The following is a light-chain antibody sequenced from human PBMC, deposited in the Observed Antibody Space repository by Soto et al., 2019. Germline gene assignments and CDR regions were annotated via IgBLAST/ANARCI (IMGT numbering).Light chain of an antibody. Sequence: QSALTQPASVSGSPGQSITISCTGTSSDVGGYNYVSWYQQHPGKAPKLMIYDVTNRPPGVSNRFSASKSGNTASLTISRLQAEDEADYYCCSYSSTSTLLDVFGTGTKLTVL. CDR3: CSYSSTSTLLDV. J-gene: IGLJ1*01. CDR2: DVT. V-gene: IGLV2-14*03. CDR1: SSDVGGYNY.